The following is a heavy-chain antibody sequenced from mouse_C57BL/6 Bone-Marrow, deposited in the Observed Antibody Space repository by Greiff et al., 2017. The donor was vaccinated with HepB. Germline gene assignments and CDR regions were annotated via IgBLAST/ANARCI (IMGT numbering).Heavy chain of an antibody. Sequence: LQESGAELVRPGTSVKVSCKASGYAFTNYLIEWVKQRPGQGLEWIGVINPGSGGTNYNEKFKGKATLTADKSSSTAYMQLSSLTSEDSAVYFCARSDDYDLDYWGQGTTLTVSS. J-gene: IGHJ2*01. V-gene: IGHV1-54*01. CDR1: GYAFTNYL. CDR3: ARSDDYDLDY. D-gene: IGHD2-4*01. CDR2: INPGSGGT.